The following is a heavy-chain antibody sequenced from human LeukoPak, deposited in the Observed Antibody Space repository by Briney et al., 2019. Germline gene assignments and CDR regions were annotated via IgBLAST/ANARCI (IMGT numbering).Heavy chain of an antibody. CDR1: GFTFSNYA. Sequence: GGSLRLSCAAPGFTFSNYAMSWVRQAPGKGLEWVSTIDGPTDRTHYADSVMGRFTIPRDNSKNTLYLHRRHLRAEHSAGYYWSKAYYGDYYDYWGQGTLVTVSS. V-gene: IGHV3-23*01. CDR2: IDGPTDRT. D-gene: IGHD4-17*01. CDR3: SKAYYGDYYDY. J-gene: IGHJ4*02.